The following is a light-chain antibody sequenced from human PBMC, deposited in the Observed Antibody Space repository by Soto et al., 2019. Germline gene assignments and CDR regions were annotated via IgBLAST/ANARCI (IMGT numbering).Light chain of an antibody. Sequence: DIPMTQSPSTLSASVGDRVTITCRASQSISSWLAWYQQKPGKAPKVLIFQASSLESGVPSRFSGSGSGTEFTLTISSLQSDDFATYYCQQYDNYPLTFGGGTKVEIK. CDR1: QSISSW. CDR3: QQYDNYPLT. V-gene: IGKV1-5*03. J-gene: IGKJ4*01. CDR2: QAS.